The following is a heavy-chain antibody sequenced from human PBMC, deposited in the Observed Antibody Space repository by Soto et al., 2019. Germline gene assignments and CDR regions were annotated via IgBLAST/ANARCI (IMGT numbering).Heavy chain of an antibody. Sequence: SETLSLTCTVSGGSISSYYWSWIRQPPGKGLEWIGYIYYSGSTNYNPSLKSRVTISVDTSKNQFSLKLSSVTAADTAVYYCARGKSCGGDCYSYYFDYWGQGTLITVSS. V-gene: IGHV4-59*01. D-gene: IGHD2-21*02. CDR2: IYYSGST. CDR1: GGSISSYY. CDR3: ARGKSCGGDCYSYYFDY. J-gene: IGHJ4*02.